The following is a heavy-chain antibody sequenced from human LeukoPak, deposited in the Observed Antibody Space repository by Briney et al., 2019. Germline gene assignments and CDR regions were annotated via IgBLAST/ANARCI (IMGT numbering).Heavy chain of an antibody. Sequence: SETLSLTCTVSGGSISSYYWSWIRQPPGKGLEWIGYIYYSGSTNYNPSLKSRVTISVDTSKNQFSLKLSSVTAADTAVYYCARGLPDSASYNWFDPWGRGTLVTVSS. V-gene: IGHV4-59*01. CDR3: ARGLPDSASYNWFDP. D-gene: IGHD6-6*01. J-gene: IGHJ5*02. CDR2: IYYSGST. CDR1: GGSISSYY.